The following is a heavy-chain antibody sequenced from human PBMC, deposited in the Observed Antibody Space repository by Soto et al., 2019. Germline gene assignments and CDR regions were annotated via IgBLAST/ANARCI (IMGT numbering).Heavy chain of an antibody. CDR3: VKEGKVGVEGFDF. CDR2: IRGDLVTT. Sequence: GGSLRLSCATSGFTFSDHAMHWVRQAPGEGLEWVSGIRGDLVTTPYADSVKGRFTISRDNSKNTLYLQMNSLRAEDTAIYYCVKEGKVGVEGFDFWGQGTLV. J-gene: IGHJ4*02. V-gene: IGHV3-23*01. CDR1: GFTFSDHA. D-gene: IGHD1-26*01.